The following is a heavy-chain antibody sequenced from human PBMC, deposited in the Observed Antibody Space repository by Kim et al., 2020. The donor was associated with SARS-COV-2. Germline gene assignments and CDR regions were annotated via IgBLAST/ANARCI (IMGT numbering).Heavy chain of an antibody. CDR1: GFTFSSYG. CDR2: IWYDGSNK. J-gene: IGHJ4*02. CDR3: ARDRPHGDYERDY. D-gene: IGHD4-17*01. V-gene: IGHV3-33*01. Sequence: GGSLRLSCAASGFTFSSYGMHWVRQAPGKGLEWVAVIWYDGSNKYYADSVKGRFTISRDNSKNTLYLQMNSLRAEDTAVYYCARDRPHGDYERDYWGQGTLVTVSS.